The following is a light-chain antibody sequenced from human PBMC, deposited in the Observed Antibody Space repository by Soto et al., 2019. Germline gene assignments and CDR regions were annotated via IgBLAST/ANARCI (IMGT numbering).Light chain of an antibody. CDR1: QSISNY. CDR2: AAS. Sequence: DIPMTQSPSSLSASVGDRVTITCRASQSISNYLNWYQQKPGKAPKLLIYAASSLQSGVPSRFSGSGSGTDFTLTISSLQPEDFATYYCQQSYSTPRSWTFGQGTKVEIK. CDR3: QQSYSTPRSWT. J-gene: IGKJ1*01. V-gene: IGKV1-39*01.